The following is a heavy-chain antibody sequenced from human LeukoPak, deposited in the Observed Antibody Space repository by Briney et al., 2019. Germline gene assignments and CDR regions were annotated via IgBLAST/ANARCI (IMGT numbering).Heavy chain of an antibody. CDR2: IYSGGST. J-gene: IGHJ6*02. CDR1: GFTVSSNY. V-gene: IGHV3-53*01. Sequence: PGGSLRLSCAASGFTVSSNYMSWVRQAPGKGLEWVSVIYSGGSTYYADSVKGRFTISRDNSKNTVCLQMNSLGAEDTAVYYCARVARTGYHYYGMDIWGQGTTVTVS. CDR3: ARVARTGYHYYGMDI.